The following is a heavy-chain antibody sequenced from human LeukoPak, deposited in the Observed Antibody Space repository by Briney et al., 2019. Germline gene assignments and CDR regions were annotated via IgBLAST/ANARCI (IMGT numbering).Heavy chain of an antibody. CDR2: INHSGST. CDR3: ARSRGDSSGYYYFDY. V-gene: IGHV4-34*01. D-gene: IGHD3-22*01. J-gene: IGHJ4*02. Sequence: PGGSLRLSCAASGFTFSSYSMNWVRQPPGKGLEWIGEINHSGSTNYNPSLKSRVTISVDTSKNQFSLKLSSVTAADTAVYYCARSRGDSSGYYYFDYWGQGTLVTVSS. CDR1: GFTFSSYS.